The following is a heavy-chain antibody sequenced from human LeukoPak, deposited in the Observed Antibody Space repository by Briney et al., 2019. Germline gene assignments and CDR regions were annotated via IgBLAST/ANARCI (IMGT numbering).Heavy chain of an antibody. Sequence: PSETLSLTCTVSGGSISFYYWSWIRQPPGQGLEWIGDIHYTGATKYNPSVKSRVTISIDTSKNQFSLELSSVTATDTAVYFCATNRVGTYDRPFDIWGQGTMVTVSS. CDR1: GGSISFYY. J-gene: IGHJ3*02. D-gene: IGHD1-26*01. CDR2: IHYTGAT. V-gene: IGHV4-59*08. CDR3: ATNRVGTYDRPFDI.